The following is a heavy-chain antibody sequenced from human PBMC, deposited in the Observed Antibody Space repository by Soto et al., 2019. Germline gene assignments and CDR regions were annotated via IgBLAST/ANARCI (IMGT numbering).Heavy chain of an antibody. J-gene: IGHJ4*02. D-gene: IGHD6-13*01. CDR2: ITYAGSNK. CDR1: GFTFSSYG. Sequence: QVQLVESGGGVVQPGTSLRLSCAASGFTFSSYGMHWVRQAPGKGLEWVALITYAGSNKNYADSVKGRFTISRDNSKNTLYLQMSSLRAEDTAVYYCARVFSAGKGSPPDFWGQGSLVTVSS. CDR3: ARVFSAGKGSPPDF. V-gene: IGHV3-30*03.